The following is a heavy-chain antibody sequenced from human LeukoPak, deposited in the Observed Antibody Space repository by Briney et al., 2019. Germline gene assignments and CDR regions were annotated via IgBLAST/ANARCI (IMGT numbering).Heavy chain of an antibody. CDR2: IKSDGST. D-gene: IGHD3-22*01. J-gene: IGHJ4*02. V-gene: IGHV3-74*01. CDR1: GFTFSNSW. Sequence: GGSLRLSCAASGFTFSNSWMHWVRHAPGKGLVWVSIIKSDGSTIYADSVKGRFTISRDNAKSTIYLQMNSLRAEDTAVYYCARDYYYSVDYWGQGTLVTVSS. CDR3: ARDYYYSVDY.